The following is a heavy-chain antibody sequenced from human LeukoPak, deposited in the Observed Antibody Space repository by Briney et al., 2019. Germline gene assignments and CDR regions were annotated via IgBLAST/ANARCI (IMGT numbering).Heavy chain of an antibody. CDR1: GFTFTNYW. CDR3: ATGPLTTSFDY. Sequence: PGGSLRLSCAVSGFTFTNYWMAWVRQAPGKGLEWVANIKKDGSQINYVDSVKGRFTISRDDTKSSLYLQMNSLRAEDTAVYYCATGPLTTSFDYWGQGTLVTVSS. V-gene: IGHV3-7*01. J-gene: IGHJ4*02. CDR2: IKKDGSQI. D-gene: IGHD4-17*01.